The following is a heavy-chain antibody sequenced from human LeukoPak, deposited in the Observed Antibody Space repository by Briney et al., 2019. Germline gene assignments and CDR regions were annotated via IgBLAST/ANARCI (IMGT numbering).Heavy chain of an antibody. J-gene: IGHJ4*02. V-gene: IGHV3-9*01. CDR1: GFTFDDYA. CDR3: ARDTGSVGGYSYGVDF. CDR2: ISWNSGSI. D-gene: IGHD5-18*01. Sequence: GGSLRLSCAASGFTFDDYAMHWVRQAPGKGLEWVSGISWNSGSIGYADSVKGRFTISRDNAKNSLYLQMNSLRAEDTAVYYCARDTGSVGGYSYGVDFWGQGTLVTVSS.